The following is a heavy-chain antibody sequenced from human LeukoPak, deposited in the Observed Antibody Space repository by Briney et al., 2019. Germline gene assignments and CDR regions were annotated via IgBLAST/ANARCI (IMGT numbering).Heavy chain of an antibody. CDR2: IYYSGST. D-gene: IGHD3-22*01. V-gene: IGHV4-59*13. CDR1: GGSISGYY. J-gene: IGHJ4*02. CDR3: ARTYYDSSGYYYFPFDY. Sequence: SSETLSLTCTVSGGSISGYYGSWLRQPPGKGLEGIGYIYYSGSTNYHPSLKSRVTISVDASKNQFSLKLSSVTAADTAVYYCARTYYDSSGYYYFPFDYWGQGNLVTVSS.